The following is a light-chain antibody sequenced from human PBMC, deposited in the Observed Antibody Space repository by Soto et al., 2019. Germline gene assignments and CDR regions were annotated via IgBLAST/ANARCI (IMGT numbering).Light chain of an antibody. CDR2: GAS. CDR3: QQYNNWPPWT. CDR1: QSVSSN. V-gene: IGKV3-15*01. J-gene: IGKJ1*01. Sequence: EIVMTQSPATLSVSPGERATVSCRASQSVSSNLAWYQQKPGQAPRLLIYGASTRVTGIPARFSGSGSGTEFTLTISSLQSEDFAVYYCQQYNNWPPWTFGQGTKVEIK.